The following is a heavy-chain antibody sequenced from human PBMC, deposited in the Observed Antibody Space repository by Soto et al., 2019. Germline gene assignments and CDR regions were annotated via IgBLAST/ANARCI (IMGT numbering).Heavy chain of an antibody. CDR1: GGSVSSGGVS. CDR3: VRHRGAPSRTYYLSMGMDV. Sequence: TLALACSVSGGSVSSGGVSWSWIRQPLGKGLEWIGYIYPTGTTSHNPSLKSRVTISIDRSKNQFSLKLTSVTAADTAVYYCVRHRGAPSRTYYLSMGMDVCGRRTTVTVSS. D-gene: IGHD3-10*01. V-gene: IGHV4-30-2*01. CDR2: IYPTGTT. J-gene: IGHJ6*02.